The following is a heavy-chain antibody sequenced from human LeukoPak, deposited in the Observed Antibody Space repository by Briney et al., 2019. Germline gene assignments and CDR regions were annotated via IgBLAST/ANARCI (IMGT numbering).Heavy chain of an antibody. V-gene: IGHV3-48*02. D-gene: IGHD4-17*01. Sequence: VGFLRLSCAASGFTFSSYSMNWVRQAPGKGLEWVSYISSSSSSIYYVDSVKGRFTISRDNAKNSLYLQMNSLRDEDTAVYYCARTLAGDGWFDPWGQGTLVTVSS. CDR1: GFTFSSYS. J-gene: IGHJ5*02. CDR2: ISSSSSSI. CDR3: ARTLAGDGWFDP.